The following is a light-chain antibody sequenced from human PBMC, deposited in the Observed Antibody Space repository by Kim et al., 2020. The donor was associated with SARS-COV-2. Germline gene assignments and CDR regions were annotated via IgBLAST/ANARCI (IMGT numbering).Light chain of an antibody. V-gene: IGKV4-1*01. CDR3: QQYYNSPFT. CDR2: WAS. Sequence: SPINCKSSQSVSSSSNNKKYLAWYQQKPGQPPKLLVYWASTRVSGVPDRFSGSGSGTDFTLTISGLQAEDVAVYYCQQYYNSPFTFGPGTKVDIK. CDR1: QSVSSSSNNKKY. J-gene: IGKJ3*01.